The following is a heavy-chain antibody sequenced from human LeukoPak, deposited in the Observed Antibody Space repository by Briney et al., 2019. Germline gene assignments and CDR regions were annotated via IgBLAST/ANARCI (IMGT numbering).Heavy chain of an antibody. CDR1: GGSISSGSYY. CDR3: ARGVGSSSRVRYSYMDV. CDR2: IYTSWST. Sequence: SQTLSLTCTVSGGSISSGSYYWRWIRQPAWKGLEWIGRIYTSWSTNYNPSLKSRVSISIDTSKNQFSLKLSSVTAADTAVYYCARGVGSSSRVRYSYMDVWAKGPRSPSP. J-gene: IGHJ6*03. V-gene: IGHV4-61*02. D-gene: IGHD2-2*01.